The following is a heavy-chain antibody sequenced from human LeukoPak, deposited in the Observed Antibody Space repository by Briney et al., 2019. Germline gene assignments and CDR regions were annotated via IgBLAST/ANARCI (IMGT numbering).Heavy chain of an antibody. CDR3: ARGTGTWDAFDF. V-gene: IGHV3-15*01. Sequence: GGSLRLSCAASGFTFSNAWMSWIRQAPGKGLEWVGRIKSKTDGGTTDYAAPVKGRFTISRDDSKNTLYLQMNSLKTEDTAVYYCARGTGTWDAFDFWGQGTMVTVTS. CDR2: IKSKTDGGTT. D-gene: IGHD1-14*01. CDR1: GFTFSNAW. J-gene: IGHJ3*01.